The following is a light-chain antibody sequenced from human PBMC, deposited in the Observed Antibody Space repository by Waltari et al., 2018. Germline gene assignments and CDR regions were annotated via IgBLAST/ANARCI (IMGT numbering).Light chain of an antibody. CDR2: AAS. CDR3: HQSYDIRS. Sequence: VQMTQSPSSLPASVGDSVTITCPASQSISNYLKWYQQKPGKAPKLLIYAASSLQSGVSSRFIGRGSGTEFTLTISSLQPEDSGSYYCHQSYDIRSFGQGTTVEI. V-gene: IGKV1-39*01. J-gene: IGKJ1*01. CDR1: QSISNY.